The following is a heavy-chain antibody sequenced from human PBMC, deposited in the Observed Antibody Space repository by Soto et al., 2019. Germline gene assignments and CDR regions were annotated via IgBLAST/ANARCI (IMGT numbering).Heavy chain of an antibody. CDR3: ARESGDWPLNWFDP. J-gene: IGHJ5*02. CDR1: GFNFTNHW. V-gene: IGHV3-74*01. Sequence: GGSLRLSCAASGFNFTNHWMHWVRQAPGKGLVWVSRITSDGKSKAYAESVKGRFAISRDNAKNTVYLQMNGLTVEDTAVYYCARESGDWPLNWFDPWGQGTLVTVSS. CDR2: ITSDGKSK. D-gene: IGHD2-21*02.